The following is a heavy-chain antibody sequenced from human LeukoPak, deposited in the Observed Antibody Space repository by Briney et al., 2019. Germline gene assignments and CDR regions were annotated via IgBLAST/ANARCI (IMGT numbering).Heavy chain of an antibody. CDR3: AKDLRTLLVGSSPGESD. D-gene: IGHD6-6*01. Sequence: GGSLRLSCAVSGFTFSSYAMSWVRQAPGKGLEWVSAISGGGGSTYYADSVKGRFTISRDNAKNPLHQQMNSLRAEDKAVYYGAKDLRTLLVGSSPGESDGGQGTLVTVSS. V-gene: IGHV3-23*01. CDR1: GFTFSSYA. CDR2: ISGGGGST. J-gene: IGHJ4*02.